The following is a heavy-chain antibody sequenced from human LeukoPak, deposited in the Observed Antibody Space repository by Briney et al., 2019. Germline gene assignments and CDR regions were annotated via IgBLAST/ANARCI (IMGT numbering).Heavy chain of an antibody. D-gene: IGHD3-9*01. Sequence: ETLSLTCTVSGGSIGSYYWSWIRQPPGKGLEWIGEINHSGSSNYNPSLKSRVTISVDTSKNQFSLKLSSVTAADTAVYYCARDLIRVDYDILTGYAMGENAFDIWGQGTMVTVSS. V-gene: IGHV4-34*01. CDR2: INHSGSS. CDR1: GGSIGSYY. J-gene: IGHJ3*02. CDR3: ARDLIRVDYDILTGYAMGENAFDI.